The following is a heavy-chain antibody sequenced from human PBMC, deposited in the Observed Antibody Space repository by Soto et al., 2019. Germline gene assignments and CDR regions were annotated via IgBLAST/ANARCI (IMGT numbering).Heavy chain of an antibody. V-gene: IGHV4-61*01. CDR3: ARGIDYVGQNDNWFDP. D-gene: IGHD4-17*01. CDR2: IYYSGST. Sequence: SETLSLTCTVSGGSVSSGIYYWSWIRQPPGKGLEWIGYIYYSGSTNYNPSLKSRVTITVDTSKNQFSLKLSSVTAADTAVYYCARGIDYVGQNDNWFDPWGQGTLVTVSS. J-gene: IGHJ5*02. CDR1: GGSVSSGIYY.